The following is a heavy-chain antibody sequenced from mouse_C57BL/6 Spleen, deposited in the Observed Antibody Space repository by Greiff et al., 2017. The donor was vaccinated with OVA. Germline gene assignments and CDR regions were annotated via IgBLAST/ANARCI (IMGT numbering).Heavy chain of an antibody. CDR2: TFYSGIT. CDR1: GFSINSDCY. J-gene: IGHJ4*01. D-gene: IGHD1-1*01. CDR3: ARVPLYYGSSYGAMDY. Sequence: DVKLVESGPSLVRPSQTLSLTCTVTGFSINSDCYWIWIRQFPGNKLEYIGYTFYSGITYYNPSLESRTYITRDTSKNQFSLKLSSVTTEDTATYYCARVPLYYGSSYGAMDYWGQGTSVTVSS. V-gene: IGHV3-3*01.